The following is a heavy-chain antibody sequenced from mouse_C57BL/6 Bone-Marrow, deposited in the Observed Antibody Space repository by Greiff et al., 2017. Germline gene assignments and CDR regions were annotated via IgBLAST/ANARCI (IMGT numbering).Heavy chain of an antibody. CDR2: INPSSGYT. D-gene: IGHD1-1*01. CDR3: ARPYCYGSSYVAWFAY. Sequence: QVQLKESGAELAKPGASVKLSCKASGYTFTSYWMHWVKQRPGQGLEWIGYINPSSGYTKYNQKFKDKATLTADKSSSTAYMQLSSLTYEDSAVYYCARPYCYGSSYVAWFAYWGQGTLVTVSA. J-gene: IGHJ3*01. V-gene: IGHV1-7*01. CDR1: GYTFTSYW.